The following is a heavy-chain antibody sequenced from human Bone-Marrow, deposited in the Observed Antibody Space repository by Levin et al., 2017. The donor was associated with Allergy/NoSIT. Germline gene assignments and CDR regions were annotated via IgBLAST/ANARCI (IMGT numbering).Heavy chain of an antibody. V-gene: IGHV3-49*03. D-gene: IGHD4-17*01. J-gene: IGHJ4*02. CDR1: GFTFGDYA. Sequence: TGGSLRLSCTASGFTFGDYAMSWFRQAPGKGLEWVGFIRSKAYGGTTEYAASVKGRFTISRDDSKSIAYLQMNSLKTEDTAVYYCTRERGGYGDYSDYWGQGTLVTVSS. CDR2: IRSKAYGGTT. CDR3: TRERGGYGDYSDY.